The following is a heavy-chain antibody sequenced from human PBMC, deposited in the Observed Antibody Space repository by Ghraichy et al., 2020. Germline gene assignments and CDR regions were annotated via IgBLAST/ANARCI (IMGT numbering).Heavy chain of an antibody. CDR2: IKGDGSEK. J-gene: IGHJ6*02. Sequence: LSLTCAASGFTFRNYFMSWVRQAPGKGLEWVANIKGDGSEKYYVDSVKGRFTISRDNAKTSLYLQMNSLRAEDTAVYYCAREGVDYFYYGMDVWGQGTTVTVSS. D-gene: IGHD3-10*01. CDR1: GFTFRNYF. CDR3: AREGVDYFYYGMDV. V-gene: IGHV3-7*01.